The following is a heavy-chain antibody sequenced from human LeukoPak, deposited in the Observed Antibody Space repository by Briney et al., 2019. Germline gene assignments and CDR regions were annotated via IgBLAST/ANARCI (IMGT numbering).Heavy chain of an antibody. V-gene: IGHV3-48*01. Sequence: GGSLRLSCAASGFTFSSYGMSWVRQAPGRGLEWVAYISSSSSNTYYADSVKGRFTISRDNAKNSLYLQMNSLRAEDTAVYYCARVNRMVPGYCSGGTCPGDYWGQGTLVTVSS. J-gene: IGHJ4*02. CDR3: ARVNRMVPGYCSGGTCPGDY. CDR1: GFTFSSYG. CDR2: ISSSSSNT. D-gene: IGHD2-15*01.